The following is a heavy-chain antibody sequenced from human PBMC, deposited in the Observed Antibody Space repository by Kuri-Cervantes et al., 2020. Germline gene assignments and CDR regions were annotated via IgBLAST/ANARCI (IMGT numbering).Heavy chain of an antibody. Sequence: GESLKISCAASGFTFDDYGMSWVRQAPGEGLECVSVIYTDGSTKYADSVQGRFTISRDSSKNTAYLQMNSLRAEDTAVYYCARGLSDFWSGYYSYYYYMDVWGKGTTVTVSS. J-gene: IGHJ6*03. D-gene: IGHD3-3*01. CDR2: IYTDGST. CDR3: ARGLSDFWSGYYSYYYYMDV. CDR1: GFTFDDYG. V-gene: IGHV3-53*01.